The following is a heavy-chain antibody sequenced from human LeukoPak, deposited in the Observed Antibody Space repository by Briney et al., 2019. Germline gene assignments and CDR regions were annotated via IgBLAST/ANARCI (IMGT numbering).Heavy chain of an antibody. V-gene: IGHV1-18*01. CDR3: ARDGPGYSGYDYWFDP. CDR2: ISAYNGNT. D-gene: IGHD5-12*01. J-gene: IGHJ5*02. CDR1: GYTFTSYG. Sequence: GASVKVSCKASGYTFTSYGISWVRQAPGQGLEWMGWISAYNGNTNYAQKLQGRVTMTTGTSTSTAYMELRSLRSDDTAVYYCARDGPGYSGYDYWFDPWGQGTLVTVSS.